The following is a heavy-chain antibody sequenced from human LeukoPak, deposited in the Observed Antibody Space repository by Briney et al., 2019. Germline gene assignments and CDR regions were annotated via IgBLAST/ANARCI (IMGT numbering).Heavy chain of an antibody. CDR3: AKDRGVTVYDY. CDR2: ISGSGGST. J-gene: IGHJ4*02. V-gene: IGHV3-23*01. Sequence: GGSLRLSCAASGFTFSSYAMSWVRQAPGEGLECVSAISGSGGSTYYADSVKGRFTISRDNSKNTLYLQMNSLRAEDTAVYYCAKDRGVTVYDYWGQGTLVTVSS. D-gene: IGHD5-18*01. CDR1: GFTFSSYA.